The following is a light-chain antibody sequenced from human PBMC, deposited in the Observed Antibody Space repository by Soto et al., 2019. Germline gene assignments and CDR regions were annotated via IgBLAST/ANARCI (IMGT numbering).Light chain of an antibody. CDR2: GAS. CDR3: QQYNNWPRT. V-gene: IGKV3-15*01. CDR1: QSISSN. J-gene: IGKJ1*01. Sequence: EIVMTQSPATLSVSPGERATLSCGASQSISSNLAWYQQKPGQAPRLLIYGASTRATGIPARCSGSGSGTEFTLTISSLQSEDFAVYYCQQYNNWPRTFGQGTKVDI.